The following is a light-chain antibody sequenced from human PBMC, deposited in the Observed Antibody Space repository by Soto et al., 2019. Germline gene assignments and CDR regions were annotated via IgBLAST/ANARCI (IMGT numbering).Light chain of an antibody. CDR2: AAS. CDR1: QSISSY. J-gene: IGKJ1*01. V-gene: IGKV1-39*01. Sequence: DIQFNQSPSFLSESVGDRVTITCRASQSISSYLNWYQQTPGKAPKLLXYAASSLQTGVPSRFSGSGSGTDLTLTISSLQTEDFATYYCQQSYSTPTWTFGQGTQVDIK. CDR3: QQSYSTPTWT.